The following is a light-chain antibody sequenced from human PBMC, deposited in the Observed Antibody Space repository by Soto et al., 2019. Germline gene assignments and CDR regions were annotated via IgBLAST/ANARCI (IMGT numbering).Light chain of an antibody. J-gene: IGLJ3*02. Sequence: QSALTQPASVSASTGQAITISCAGTSSDVGSNGLVSWYQQRPGKAPKLMIDEGTQRPSGVSSRFCGSRAGKTASLTIPGLQSEDGADYCCCSFAADLVVFGGGTKLTVL. CDR3: CSFAADLVV. V-gene: IGLV2-23*01. CDR2: EGT. CDR1: SSDVGSNGL.